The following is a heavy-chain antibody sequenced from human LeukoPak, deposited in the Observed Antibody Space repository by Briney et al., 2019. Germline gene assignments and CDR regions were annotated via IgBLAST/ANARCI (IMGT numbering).Heavy chain of an antibody. CDR1: GGSISSSNW. CDR2: IYHSGST. J-gene: IGHJ4*02. D-gene: IGHD6-13*01. CDR3: ATKADSSSYFYYFDY. V-gene: IGHV4-4*02. Sequence: PSGTLSLTCAVSGGSISSSNWWSWVRQPPGKGLEWIGDIYHSGSTNYNPSLRSRVTISVDKSKNQFSLKLNSVTAADTAVYYCATKADSSSYFYYFDYWGQGTLVTVSS.